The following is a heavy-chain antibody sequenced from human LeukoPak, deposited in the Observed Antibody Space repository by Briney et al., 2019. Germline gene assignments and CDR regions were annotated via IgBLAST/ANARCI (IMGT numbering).Heavy chain of an antibody. V-gene: IGHV3-48*03. D-gene: IGHD4-17*01. J-gene: IGHJ4*02. CDR2: ISGSGSTI. Sequence: AGSLRPSCTASGFTSSSYEMNWVSQPPGKGLEWVSYISGSGSTIYYADSVKGRFTISRDNAKNSLYLQMNSLRAEDTAVYYCARDLPNDYGDYFDYWGQGTLVTVSS. CDR1: GFTSSSYE. CDR3: ARDLPNDYGDYFDY.